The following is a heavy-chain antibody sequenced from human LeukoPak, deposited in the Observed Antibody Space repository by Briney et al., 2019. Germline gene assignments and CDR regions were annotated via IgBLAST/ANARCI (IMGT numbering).Heavy chain of an antibody. D-gene: IGHD6-13*01. Sequence: PSETLSLTCTVSGGSINNYYWSWIRQPPGKGLEWIGCIYSSGSTNYSASLKSRVTISVDTPKNQFSLKLSSVTAADTAVYYCARHDAGNWYPYFDNWGQGTLVTVSS. CDR1: GGSINNYY. CDR2: IYSSGST. J-gene: IGHJ4*02. CDR3: ARHDAGNWYPYFDN. V-gene: IGHV4-59*08.